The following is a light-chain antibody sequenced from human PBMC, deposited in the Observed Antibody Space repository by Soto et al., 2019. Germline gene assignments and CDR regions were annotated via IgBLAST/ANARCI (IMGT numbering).Light chain of an antibody. CDR2: DAS. V-gene: IGKV3-11*01. Sequence: EIVLTQSPATLSLSPGERATLSCRASQSVSRYLAWYQQKPGQATRLLIYDASNRATGIPARFSGSGSGTDFNLTISSLEPEDFAVYYCQQRSNWPLLTFGGGTKVEIK. J-gene: IGKJ4*01. CDR3: QQRSNWPLLT. CDR1: QSVSRY.